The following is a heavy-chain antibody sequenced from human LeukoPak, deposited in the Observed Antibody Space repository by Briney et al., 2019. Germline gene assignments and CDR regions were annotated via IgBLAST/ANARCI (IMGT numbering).Heavy chain of an antibody. CDR1: GFTFSSYG. CDR2: IRYDGSNK. D-gene: IGHD3-10*01. J-gene: IGHJ3*02. CDR3: ARGLTTMVLDAFDI. Sequence: PGGSLRLSCAASGFTFSSYGMHWVRQAPGKGLEWVAFIRYDGSNKYYADSVKGRFTISRDNSKNTLYLQMNSLRAEDTAVYYCARGLTTMVLDAFDIWGQGTMVTVSS. V-gene: IGHV3-30*02.